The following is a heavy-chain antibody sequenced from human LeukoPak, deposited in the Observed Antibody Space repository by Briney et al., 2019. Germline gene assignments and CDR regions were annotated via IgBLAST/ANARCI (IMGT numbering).Heavy chain of an antibody. CDR3: AKEGGHTYFDY. J-gene: IGHJ4*02. V-gene: IGHV3-30*18. CDR1: GFTFSSYG. CDR2: ISYDGSNK. D-gene: IGHD1-26*01. Sequence: PGRSLRLSCAASGFTFSSYGMHWVRQAPGKGLEWVAVISYDGSNKYYADSVKGRFTISRDNSKNTLYLQMNSLRAEDTAVYYCAKEGGHTYFDYWGQGTLVTVSS.